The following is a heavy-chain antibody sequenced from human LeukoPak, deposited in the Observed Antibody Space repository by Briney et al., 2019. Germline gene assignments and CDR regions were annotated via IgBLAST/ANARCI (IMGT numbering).Heavy chain of an antibody. J-gene: IGHJ4*02. CDR2: INNSGST. CDR1: GGSFSGYY. D-gene: IGHD3-16*01. Sequence: SQTLSLTCAVYGGSFSGYYCSWIRQPPGKGLEWIGEINNSGSTNYNPSLKRRVTISVDTSKNQFSLKLNSVTAADTAVYYCARDRALGSGKYYFDYWGQGTLVTVSS. V-gene: IGHV4-34*01. CDR3: ARDRALGSGKYYFDY.